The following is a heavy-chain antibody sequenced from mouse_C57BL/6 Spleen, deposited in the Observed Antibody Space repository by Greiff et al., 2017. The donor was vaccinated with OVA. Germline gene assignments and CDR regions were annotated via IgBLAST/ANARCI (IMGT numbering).Heavy chain of an antibody. D-gene: IGHD1-1*01. CDR1: GYSITSGYD. CDR2: ISYSGST. Sequence: EVMLVESGPGMVKPSQSLSLTCTVTGYSITSGYDWHWIRHFPGNKLEWMGYISYSGSTNYNPSLKSRISITHDTSKNHFFLKLNSVTTEDTATYYCARSPITTVVDYWYFDVWGTGTTVTVSS. J-gene: IGHJ1*03. CDR3: ARSPITTVVDYWYFDV. V-gene: IGHV3-1*01.